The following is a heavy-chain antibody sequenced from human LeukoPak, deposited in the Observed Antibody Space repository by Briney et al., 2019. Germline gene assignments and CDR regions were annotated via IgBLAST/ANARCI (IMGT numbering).Heavy chain of an antibody. Sequence: ASVKVSCKASGHTFTSYDINWVRQATGQGLERMGWMNPNSGNTGYAQKFQGRVTMTRNTSISTAYMELSSLRSEDTAVYYCARALRIAVAPFGYWGQGTLVTVSS. J-gene: IGHJ4*02. CDR2: MNPNSGNT. D-gene: IGHD6-19*01. CDR3: ARALRIAVAPFGY. CDR1: GHTFTSYD. V-gene: IGHV1-8*01.